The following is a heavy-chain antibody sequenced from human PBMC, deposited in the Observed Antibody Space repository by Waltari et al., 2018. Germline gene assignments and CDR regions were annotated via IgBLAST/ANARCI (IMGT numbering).Heavy chain of an antibody. CDR3: ARAAAGTSYYYYYYMDV. CDR1: GYTFTSYG. V-gene: IGHV1-18*01. CDR2: ISAYNGNT. Sequence: QVQLVQSGAEVKKPGASVKVSCKASGYTFTSYGISWVRQAPGQGLEWMGWISAYNGNTNYAQKLQGRVTMTTDTSTSTAYMELRSLRSDDTAVYYCARAAAGTSYYYYYYMDVWGKGTTVTVSS. J-gene: IGHJ6*03. D-gene: IGHD6-13*01.